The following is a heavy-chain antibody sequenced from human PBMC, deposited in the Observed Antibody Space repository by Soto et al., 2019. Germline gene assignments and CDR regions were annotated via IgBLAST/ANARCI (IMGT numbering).Heavy chain of an antibody. CDR3: AREGRRGWYGRWFDP. D-gene: IGHD6-19*01. CDR1: GGSFSSYY. Sequence: ASETLSLTCTVSGGSFSSYYWSWIRQPPGKGLEWIGYIYYSGSTNYNPSLKSRVTISVDTSKNQFSLKLSSVTAADTAVYYCAREGRRGWYGRWFDPWGQGTLVTVSS. V-gene: IGHV4-59*01. J-gene: IGHJ5*02. CDR2: IYYSGST.